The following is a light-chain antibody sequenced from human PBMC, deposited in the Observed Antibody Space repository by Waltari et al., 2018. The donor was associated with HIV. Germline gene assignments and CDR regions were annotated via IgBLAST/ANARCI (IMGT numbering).Light chain of an antibody. Sequence: DIQMTQSPSTLSASVGDRVTITCRASQSISSWLAWYQQKPGKAPKLLIYKASSLESGVLSTFSGSGSGTEFTLTISSLQPDDFATYYCQQYNSYPYTFGQGTKLEIK. V-gene: IGKV1-5*03. CDR2: KAS. CDR3: QQYNSYPYT. J-gene: IGKJ2*01. CDR1: QSISSW.